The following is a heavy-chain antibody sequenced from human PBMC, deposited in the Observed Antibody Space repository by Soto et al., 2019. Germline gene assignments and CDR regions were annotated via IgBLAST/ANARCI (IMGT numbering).Heavy chain of an antibody. J-gene: IGHJ4*02. CDR3: AKDPIPWAVAGTDY. CDR1: GFTFSSYA. CDR2: ISGSGGST. V-gene: IGHV3-23*01. D-gene: IGHD6-19*01. Sequence: LRLSCAASGFTFSSYAMSWVRQAPGKGLEWVSAISGSGGSTYYADSVKGRFTISRDNSKNTLYLQMNSLRAEDTAVYYCAKDPIPWAVAGTDYWGQGTLVTVSS.